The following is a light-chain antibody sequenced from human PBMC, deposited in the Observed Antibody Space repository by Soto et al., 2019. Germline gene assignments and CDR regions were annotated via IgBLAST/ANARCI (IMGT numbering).Light chain of an antibody. CDR3: SSYTTISTLEV. CDR1: SSDVGGYNY. V-gene: IGLV2-14*01. Sequence: QSALTQPASVSGSPGQSITISCTGTSSDVGGYNYVSWYQQHPVKAPKLMIYEVSNRPSGVSNRFSGSKSGNTASLTISGLQAEDEADYYCSSYTTISTLEVFGGGTQLTVL. CDR2: EVS. J-gene: IGLJ7*01.